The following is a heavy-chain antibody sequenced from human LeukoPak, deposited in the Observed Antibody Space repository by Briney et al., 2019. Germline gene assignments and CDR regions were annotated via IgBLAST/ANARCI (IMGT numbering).Heavy chain of an antibody. CDR2: ISSSSSYI. J-gene: IGHJ4*02. CDR1: GFTFSSYS. V-gene: IGHV3-21*01. D-gene: IGHD3-10*01. Sequence: GGSLRLSCAASGFTFSSYSMNWVRQAPGKGLEWVSSISSSSSYIYYADSVKGRFTISRDNAKNSLYLQMNSLRAEDTAVYYCARDLEYYYGSGSSYYWGQGTLVTVSS. CDR3: ARDLEYYYGSGSSYY.